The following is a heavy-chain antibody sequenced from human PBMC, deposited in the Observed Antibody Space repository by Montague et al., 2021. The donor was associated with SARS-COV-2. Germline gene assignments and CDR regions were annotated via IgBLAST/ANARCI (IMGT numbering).Heavy chain of an antibody. V-gene: IGHV6-1*01. CDR1: GDSVSSNSAA. J-gene: IGHJ4*02. CDR3: ARGGSWLYYFDY. Sequence: CAISGDSVSSNSAAWNWIRQSPSRGLEWLGRTYYRSKWYNDYAASVKSRITINPDTSKNQFSLQLNSVTPEDTAVYYRARGGSWLYYFDYWGQGTLVTVSS. D-gene: IGHD6-13*01. CDR2: TYYRSKWYN.